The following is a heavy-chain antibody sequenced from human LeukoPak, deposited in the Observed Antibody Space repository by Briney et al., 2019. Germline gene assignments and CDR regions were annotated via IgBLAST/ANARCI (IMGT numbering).Heavy chain of an antibody. CDR1: GFTFSNYW. V-gene: IGHV3-74*01. D-gene: IGHD3-22*01. Sequence: GGSLRLSCAASGFTFSNYWIHWVRQAPGKGLLWVSRINPDGLSTSHADPVKGRFTISRDNSKNTLYLQMNSLRAEDTAVYYCAKDLTYYYESSGLDYWGQGTLVTVSS. CDR2: INPDGLST. J-gene: IGHJ4*02. CDR3: AKDLTYYYESSGLDY.